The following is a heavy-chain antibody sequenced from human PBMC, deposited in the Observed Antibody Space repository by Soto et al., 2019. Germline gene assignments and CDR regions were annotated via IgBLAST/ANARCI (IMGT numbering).Heavy chain of an antibody. CDR2: IYYSGST. CDR1: GGSVSSGSYY. Sequence: ASETLSLTCTVSGGSVSSGSYYWSWIRQPPGKGLEWIGYIYYSGSTNYNPSLKSRVTISVDTSKNQFSLKLSSVTAADTAVYYCARDREVVVAATIYYYYGMDVWGQGTTVTVSS. J-gene: IGHJ6*02. D-gene: IGHD2-15*01. V-gene: IGHV4-61*01. CDR3: ARDREVVVAATIYYYYGMDV.